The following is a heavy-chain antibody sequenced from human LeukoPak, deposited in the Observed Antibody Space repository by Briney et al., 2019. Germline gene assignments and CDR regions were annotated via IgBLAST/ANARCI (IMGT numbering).Heavy chain of an antibody. J-gene: IGHJ3*02. V-gene: IGHV1-69-2*01. CDR2: VYLEDGET. Sequence: ASVKVSCKASGYSFTHYYMHWVQQAPGKGLDWMELVYLEDGETIYAEKFQGRVTITADTSTDTAYTELSRLRSEDTAVYYCATGPVAGAFDIWGQGTMVTVYS. D-gene: IGHD2-15*01. CDR3: ATGPVAGAFDI. CDR1: GYSFTHYY.